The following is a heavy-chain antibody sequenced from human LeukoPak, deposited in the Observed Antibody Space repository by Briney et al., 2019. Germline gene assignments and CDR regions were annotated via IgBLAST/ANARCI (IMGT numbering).Heavy chain of an antibody. Sequence: SETLSLTCTASGGSISSYYWSWIRQPPGKGLQWIGYIYYSGSTNYNPSLKSRVTISVDTSKNKFSLKLSSVTAADTAVYYCARVEMATITIDYWGQGTLVTVSS. J-gene: IGHJ4*02. CDR3: ARVEMATITIDY. D-gene: IGHD5-24*01. V-gene: IGHV4-59*01. CDR2: IYYSGST. CDR1: GGSISSYY.